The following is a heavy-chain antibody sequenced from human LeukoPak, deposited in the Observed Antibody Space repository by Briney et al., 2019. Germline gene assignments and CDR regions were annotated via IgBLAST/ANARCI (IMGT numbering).Heavy chain of an antibody. J-gene: IGHJ6*02. CDR2: ISGSGGTA. CDR3: AKLDGRTGTTYYYYYGMDV. V-gene: IGHV3-23*01. D-gene: IGHD1-1*01. CDR1: GFTFSSYA. Sequence: GGSLRLSCAAPGFTFSSYAMSWVRQAPGKGLEWVSVISGSGGTAYYADSVKGRFTISRDNSKNTLYLQMNSLRAEDTAVYYCAKLDGRTGTTYYYYYGMDVWGQGTTVTVSS.